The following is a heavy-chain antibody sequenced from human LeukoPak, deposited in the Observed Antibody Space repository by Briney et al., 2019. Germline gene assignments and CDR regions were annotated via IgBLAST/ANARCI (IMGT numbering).Heavy chain of an antibody. CDR2: IYYSGST. CDR1: GGSISSYY. CDR3: VRLGADNAFDI. Sequence: PSETLSLTCTVSGGSISSYYWSWIRQPPGKGLEWIGYIYYSGSTNYNPSLKSRVTISVDTSKNQFSLKLSSVTAADTAVYYCVRLGADNAFDIGGQGTMVTVSA. J-gene: IGHJ3*02. V-gene: IGHV4-59*01. D-gene: IGHD3-16*01.